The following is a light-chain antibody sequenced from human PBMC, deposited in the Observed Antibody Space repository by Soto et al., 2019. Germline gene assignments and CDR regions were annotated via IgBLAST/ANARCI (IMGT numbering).Light chain of an antibody. CDR3: SSYTSSSTPLV. CDR2: EVS. Sequence: QSALTQPASVSGSPGQSITISCTGTSSDVGGYNYVSWYQQHPGKAPKLMIYEVSNRPSGVSNRFSGSKSGNTASLTISGPQAEDEADYCCSSYTSSSTPLVFGTGTKVTVL. CDR1: SSDVGGYNY. V-gene: IGLV2-14*01. J-gene: IGLJ1*01.